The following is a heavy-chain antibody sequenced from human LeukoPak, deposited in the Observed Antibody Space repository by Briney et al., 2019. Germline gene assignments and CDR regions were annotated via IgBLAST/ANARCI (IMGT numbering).Heavy chain of an antibody. V-gene: IGHV1-69*13. Sequence: ASVKVSCKASGGTFSSYAISWVRQAPGQGLEWMGGIIPIFGTANYAQKLQGRVTITADESTSTAYMKLSSLRSEDTAVYYCARPARRYRSSPYFDYWGQGTLVTVSS. J-gene: IGHJ4*02. D-gene: IGHD6-6*01. CDR2: IIPIFGTA. CDR3: ARPARRYRSSPYFDY. CDR1: GGTFSSYA.